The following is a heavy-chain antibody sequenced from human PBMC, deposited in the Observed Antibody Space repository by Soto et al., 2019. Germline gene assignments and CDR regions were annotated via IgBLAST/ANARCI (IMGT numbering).Heavy chain of an antibody. CDR1: GGSISSGDYY. J-gene: IGHJ4*02. V-gene: IGHV4-30-4*01. Sequence: SETLSLTYTVSGGSISSGDYYWSWIRQPPGKGLEWIGYIYYSGSTYYNPSLKSRVTISVDTSKNQFSLKLSSVTAADTAVYYCARETEKVYYYDSSGYYFDYWGQGTLVTVSS. D-gene: IGHD3-22*01. CDR2: IYYSGST. CDR3: ARETEKVYYYDSSGYYFDY.